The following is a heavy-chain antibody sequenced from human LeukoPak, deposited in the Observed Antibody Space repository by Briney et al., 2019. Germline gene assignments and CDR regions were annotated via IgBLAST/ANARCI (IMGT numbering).Heavy chain of an antibody. V-gene: IGHV4-34*01. CDR3: ARGDCSSTTCYVAY. D-gene: IGHD2-2*01. Sequence: SETLSVTCAVYGGSFSGYYWSWIRQPPGKGLEWIGEINHRGSTNYNPSLKSRVTVSVDTSKNQFSLKLTSVTAADTAMYYCARGDCSSTTCYVAYWGQGALVTVSS. CDR2: INHRGST. CDR1: GGSFSGYY. J-gene: IGHJ4*02.